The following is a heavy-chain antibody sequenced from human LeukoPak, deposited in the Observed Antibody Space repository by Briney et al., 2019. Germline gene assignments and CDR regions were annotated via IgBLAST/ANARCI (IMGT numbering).Heavy chain of an antibody. J-gene: IGHJ4*02. CDR3: ARYSSSWYYFDY. CDR2: IYHSGST. V-gene: IGHV4-30-2*01. CDR1: GGSFSGYS. Sequence: SETLSLTCAVYGGSFSGYSWSWIRQPPGKGLEWIGYIYHSGSTYYNPSLKSRVTISVDRSKNQFSLKLSSVTAADTAVYYCARYSSSWYYFDYWGQGTLVTVSS. D-gene: IGHD6-13*01.